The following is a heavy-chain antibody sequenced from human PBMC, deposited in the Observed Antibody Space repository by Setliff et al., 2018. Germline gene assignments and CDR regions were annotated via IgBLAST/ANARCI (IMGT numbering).Heavy chain of an antibody. CDR3: ARDRISRYYDSGAHAFDI. V-gene: IGHV3-7*03. D-gene: IGHD3-22*01. CDR1: AFTFKNYW. Sequence: GGSLRLSCAASAFTFKNYWMSWVRQAPGKGLEWVANIKGDGSEKFYLASVKGRFTISRDNARNSLYLQMNSLRAEDTAVYYCARDRISRYYDSGAHAFDIWGQGTMVTVS. CDR2: IKGDGSEK. J-gene: IGHJ3*02.